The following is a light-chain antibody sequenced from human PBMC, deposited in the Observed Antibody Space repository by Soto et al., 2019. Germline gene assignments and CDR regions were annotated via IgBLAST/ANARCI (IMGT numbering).Light chain of an antibody. CDR2: DVS. V-gene: IGLV2-14*03. CDR3: SSYTISSVV. J-gene: IGLJ2*01. CDR1: SSDVGGYNY. Sequence: QSALTQPASVSGSPGQSITISCTGASSDVGGYNYVSWYQHHPGKAPKLMIYDVSNRPSGVSNRFSGSKTDNTASLTISGLQGEDEADYYCSSYTISSVVFGGGTQLTVL.